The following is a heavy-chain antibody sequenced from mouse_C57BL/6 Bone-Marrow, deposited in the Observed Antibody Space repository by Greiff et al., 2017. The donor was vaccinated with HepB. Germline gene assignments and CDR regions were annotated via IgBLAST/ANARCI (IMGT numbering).Heavy chain of an antibody. V-gene: IGHV2-5*01. Sequence: VKLMESGPGLVQPSQSLSITCTVSGFSLTSYGVHWVRQSPGKGLEWLGVIWRGGSTDYNAAFMSRLSITKDNSKSQVFFKMNSLQADDTAIYYCAKGSYPFWYFDVWGTGTTVTVSS. CDR3: AKGSYPFWYFDV. CDR1: GFSLTSYG. CDR2: IWRGGST. J-gene: IGHJ1*03.